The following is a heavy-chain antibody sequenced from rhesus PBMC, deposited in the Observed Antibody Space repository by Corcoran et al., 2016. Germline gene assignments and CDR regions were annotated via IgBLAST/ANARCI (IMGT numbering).Heavy chain of an antibody. D-gene: IGHD2-15*01. CDR1: GGSGSSSNW. J-gene: IGHJ4*01. CDR2: ISGSSGST. Sequence: QVQLQESGPGLVKPSETLSLTCAVSGGSGSSSNWWGWIRQPPGKGLEWIGYISGSSGSTYYNPSLKSRVTISTDTSKNQFSLKLSSVTAADTAVYYCARDRRGYFLDYWGQGVLVTVSS. CDR3: ARDRRGYFLDY. V-gene: IGHV4-65*01.